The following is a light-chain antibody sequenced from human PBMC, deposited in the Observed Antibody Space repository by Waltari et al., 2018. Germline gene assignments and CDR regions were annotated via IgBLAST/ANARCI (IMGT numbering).Light chain of an antibody. CDR2: VNSDGSH. J-gene: IGLJ3*02. Sequence: QLVLTQSPSASASLGASVRLTCTLRSGYRTDAIAWHQQQPEKGPRDLLKVNSDGSHSKGDGMPVRLAGSSSGAERYLTISILQSEDEADYYGQTGRHGIWVFGGGTKLTVL. CDR1: SGYRTDA. CDR3: QTGRHGIWV. V-gene: IGLV4-69*01.